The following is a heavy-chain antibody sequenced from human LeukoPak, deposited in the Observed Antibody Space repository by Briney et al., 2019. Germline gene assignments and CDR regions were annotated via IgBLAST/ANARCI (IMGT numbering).Heavy chain of an antibody. D-gene: IGHD5-18*01. J-gene: IGHJ3*02. CDR2: IVGSGSSA. Sequence: GGSLRLSCAASGFPFSSYAMTWVRQAPGKGPEWVSAIVGSGSSAYYADSVKGRFTISRDNSKNTLYLQMNSLRAEDTALYYCARSGYTYGWGAFDIWGQGTRVTVSS. V-gene: IGHV3-23*01. CDR3: ARSGYTYGWGAFDI. CDR1: GFPFSSYA.